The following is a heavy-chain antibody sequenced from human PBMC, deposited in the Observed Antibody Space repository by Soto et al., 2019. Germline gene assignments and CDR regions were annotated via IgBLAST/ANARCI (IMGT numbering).Heavy chain of an antibody. CDR3: AKYSNANYCSGYYGSECFDP. D-gene: IGHD3-3*01. J-gene: IGHJ5*02. V-gene: IGHV3-21*01. Sequence: GSLGLSCAASGFTFSSYSMNWVRQTPGKGLEWVSSISGSSSNMYYADSVKGRFTISRDNSKNSLYLQMNSLRAEDTAVYYRAKYSNANYCSGYYGSECFDPWGQGTLVTVSS. CDR1: GFTFSSYS. CDR2: ISGSSSNM.